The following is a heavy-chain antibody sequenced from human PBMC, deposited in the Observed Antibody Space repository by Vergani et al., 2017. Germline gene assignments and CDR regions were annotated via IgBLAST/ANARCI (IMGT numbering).Heavy chain of an antibody. Sequence: QLQLQESGSGLVKPSQTLSLTCAVSGGSISSGGYSWSWIRQPPGKGLEWIGYIYHSGSTYYNPSLKSRVTISVDRSKNQFSLKLSSVTAADTAVYYCARDHPYCSSTSCYRYFDLWGRGTLVTVSS. CDR2: IYHSGST. CDR3: ARDHPYCSSTSCYRYFDL. J-gene: IGHJ2*01. CDR1: GGSISSGGYS. D-gene: IGHD2-2*01. V-gene: IGHV4-30-2*01.